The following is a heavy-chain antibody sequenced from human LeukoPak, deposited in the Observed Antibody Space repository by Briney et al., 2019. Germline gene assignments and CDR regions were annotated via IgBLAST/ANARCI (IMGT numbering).Heavy chain of an antibody. J-gene: IGHJ5*02. CDR1: GYTLTELS. V-gene: IGHV1-24*01. CDR2: FDPEDGET. Sequence: ASVKVSCKVSGYTLTELSMHWVRQAPGKGLEWMGGFDPEDGETIYAQKFQGRVTITADESTSTAYMELSSLRSEDTAVYYCARAPPYDYGYAWGQGTLVTVSS. D-gene: IGHD4-17*01. CDR3: ARAPPYDYGYA.